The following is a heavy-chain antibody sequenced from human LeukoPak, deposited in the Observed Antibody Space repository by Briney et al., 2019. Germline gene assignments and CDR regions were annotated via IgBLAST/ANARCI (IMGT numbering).Heavy chain of an antibody. Sequence: GGSLRLSCAASGFTFSSYGMHWVRQAPGKGLEWVAFIRYDGSNKYYADSVKGRFTISRDNAKNTLYLQMNSLRAEDTAVYYCARLIAAAGGYWGQGTLVTVSS. D-gene: IGHD6-13*01. CDR3: ARLIAAAGGY. CDR1: GFTFSSYG. CDR2: IRYDGSNK. V-gene: IGHV3-30*02. J-gene: IGHJ4*02.